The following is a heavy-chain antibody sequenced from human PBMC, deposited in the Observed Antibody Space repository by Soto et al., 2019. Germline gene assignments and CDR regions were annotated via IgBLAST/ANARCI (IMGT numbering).Heavy chain of an antibody. CDR1: GFTFSSFW. CDR3: ARGDSGSYWGYFDY. D-gene: IGHD1-26*01. V-gene: IGHV3-74*01. CDR2: ASPDGTST. J-gene: IGHJ4*02. Sequence: EVQLVESGGGLVQPGGSLRLSCAASGFTFSSFWMHWVRQAPGKGLEWVSRASPDGTSTSYAGSVKGRFTISRDNSKNTLYLQMNSLRAEDTAVYYCARGDSGSYWGYFDYWGQGTLVTVSS.